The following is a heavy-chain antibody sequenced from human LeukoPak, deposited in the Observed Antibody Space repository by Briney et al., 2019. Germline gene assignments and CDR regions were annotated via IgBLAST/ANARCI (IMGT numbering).Heavy chain of an antibody. CDR1: GYTFTGYY. V-gene: IGHV1-2*02. Sequence: ASVKVSCKASGYTFTGYYMHWVRQAPGQGLEWMGWINPNSGGTNYAQKFQGRVTMTRDTSISTAYMELSRLRSDDTAVYYCARRYSYGSTGWFDPWGQGTLVTVSS. CDR3: ARRYSYGSTGWFDP. J-gene: IGHJ5*02. CDR2: INPNSGGT. D-gene: IGHD5-18*01.